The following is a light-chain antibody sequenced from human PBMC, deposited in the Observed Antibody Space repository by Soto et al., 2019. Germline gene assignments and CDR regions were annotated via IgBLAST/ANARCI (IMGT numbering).Light chain of an antibody. J-gene: IGLJ1*01. CDR3: CSYAGGNTYV. Sequence: QSALTQPASVSGSPGQSITIFCTGTSSDVGNYNLVSWYQHHPGEAPQLIVFEDNKRPSGVSNRFSGSQSGNTASLTISGLQAEDEADYYCCSYAGGNTYVFGTGTKLTVL. CDR1: SSDVGNYNL. V-gene: IGLV2-23*01. CDR2: EDN.